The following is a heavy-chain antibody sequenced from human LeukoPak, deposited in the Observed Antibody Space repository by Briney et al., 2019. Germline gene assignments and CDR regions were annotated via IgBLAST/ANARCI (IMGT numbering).Heavy chain of an antibody. V-gene: IGHV1-24*01. Sequence: ASVKVSCKVSGYTLTELSMHWVRQAPGKGLEWMGGFDPEDGETIYAQKFQGRVTMTEDTSTDTAYMELSSLRSEDTAVYYCATARDCSGGSCPRDAFDIWGQGTMVTVSS. CDR2: FDPEDGET. D-gene: IGHD2-15*01. CDR1: GYTLTELS. CDR3: ATARDCSGGSCPRDAFDI. J-gene: IGHJ3*02.